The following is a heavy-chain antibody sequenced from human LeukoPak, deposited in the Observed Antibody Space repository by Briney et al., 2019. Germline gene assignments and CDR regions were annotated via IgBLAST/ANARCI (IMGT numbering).Heavy chain of an antibody. CDR2: INAGNGNT. Sequence: GASVNVSCKASGYTFTSYAMHWVRQAPGQRLEWMGWINAGNGNTKYSQKFQGRVTITRDTSASTAYMELSSLRSEDTAVYYCARGYSYGEIDYWGQGTLVTVSS. CDR3: ARGYSYGEIDY. J-gene: IGHJ4*02. CDR1: GYTFTSYA. D-gene: IGHD5-18*01. V-gene: IGHV1-3*01.